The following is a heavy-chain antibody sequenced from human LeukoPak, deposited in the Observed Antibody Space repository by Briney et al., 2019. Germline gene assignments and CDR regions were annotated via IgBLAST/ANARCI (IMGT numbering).Heavy chain of an antibody. CDR1: GGSISSSSHY. D-gene: IGHD3-3*01. J-gene: IGHJ5*02. V-gene: IGHV4-39*01. Sequence: SETLSLTCTVSGGSISSSSHYWGWIRQPPGKGLEWIGSIYYSGSTYYNPSLKSRVTISVDTSKNQFSLKLSSVTAADTAVYYCARLPNYDFWSGSSGFDPWGQGTLVTVSS. CDR2: IYYSGST. CDR3: ARLPNYDFWSGSSGFDP.